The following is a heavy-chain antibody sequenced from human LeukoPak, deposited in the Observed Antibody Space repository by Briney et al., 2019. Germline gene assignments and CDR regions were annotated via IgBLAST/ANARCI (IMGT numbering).Heavy chain of an antibody. Sequence: GGSLRLSCAASGFTFSSYWMSWVRQAPGKGLEWVANIKQDGSEKYYVDSVKGRFTISRDNAKNSLYLQMNSLRAEDTAVYYCAREGPGPYSGGFDYWGQGTLVTVSS. V-gene: IGHV3-7*01. J-gene: IGHJ4*02. CDR1: GFTFSSYW. D-gene: IGHD6-19*01. CDR3: AREGPGPYSGGFDY. CDR2: IKQDGSEK.